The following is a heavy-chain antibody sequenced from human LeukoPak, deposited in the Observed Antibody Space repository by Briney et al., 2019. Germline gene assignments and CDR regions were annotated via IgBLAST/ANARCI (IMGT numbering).Heavy chain of an antibody. J-gene: IGHJ4*02. Sequence: SVKASCKASGGTFSSYAISWVRQAPGQGLEWMGGIIPIFGTANYAQKFQGRVTITTDEPTSTAYMELSSLRSEDTAVYYCARGRGAARIFDYWGQGTLVTVSS. CDR3: ARGRGAARIFDY. CDR2: IIPIFGTA. CDR1: GGTFSSYA. V-gene: IGHV1-69*05. D-gene: IGHD6-6*01.